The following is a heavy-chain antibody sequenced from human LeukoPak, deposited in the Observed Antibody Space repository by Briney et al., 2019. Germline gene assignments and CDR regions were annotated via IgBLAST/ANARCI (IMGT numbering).Heavy chain of an antibody. CDR2: IYNSGST. J-gene: IGHJ5*01. D-gene: IGHD6-13*01. CDR3: ARAYSSSWYFNWFDS. CDR1: GYSISSGYF. V-gene: IGHV4-38-2*02. Sequence: PSETLSLTCTVSGYSISSGYFWGWIRQPPGKGLEWIGTIYNSGSTYYNASLESRVTISVDTSKNQFSLKLSSVTAADTAVYYCARAYSSSWYFNWFDSWGQGTLVTVSS.